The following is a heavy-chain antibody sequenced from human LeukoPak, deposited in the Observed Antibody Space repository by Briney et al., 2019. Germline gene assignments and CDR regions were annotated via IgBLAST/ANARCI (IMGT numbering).Heavy chain of an antibody. V-gene: IGHV4-39*07. D-gene: IGHD3-22*01. CDR1: GGSIGSRNYY. J-gene: IGHJ4*02. Sequence: SETLSLTCAASGGSIGSRNYYWGWIRQPPGKGLEWIGSIFYSGKTFYNPSLRSRVTMSVDTSNNQFSLKLSSVTAADTAVYYCARERRRSSGYHYFDYWGQGTLVTVSS. CDR2: IFYSGKT. CDR3: ARERRRSSGYHYFDY.